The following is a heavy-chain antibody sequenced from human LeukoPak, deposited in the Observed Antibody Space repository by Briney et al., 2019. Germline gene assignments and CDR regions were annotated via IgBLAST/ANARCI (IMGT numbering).Heavy chain of an antibody. CDR3: ARDLAGSRDK. CDR1: EFTFSRYW. J-gene: IGHJ4*02. Sequence: GESLRLSCVDSEFTFSRYWMHWVRHAPGEGLVWVSRINIDGSTTNYADSVKGRFTISRDNAKNTLYLQMNGLRVEDTAVYYCARDLAGSRDKWGQGTLVTVSS. CDR2: INIDGSTT. V-gene: IGHV3-74*01. D-gene: IGHD2-15*01.